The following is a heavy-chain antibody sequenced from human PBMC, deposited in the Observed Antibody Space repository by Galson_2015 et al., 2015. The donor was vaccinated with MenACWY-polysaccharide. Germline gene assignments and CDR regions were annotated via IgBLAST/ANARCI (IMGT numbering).Heavy chain of an antibody. CDR3: TRDRPIDY. V-gene: IGHV3-49*03. J-gene: IGHJ4*02. CDR2: IRCKASGETT. Sequence: SLTLSCAASGFTFGDYAMAWFRQAPGKGLEWVGFIRCKASGETTGYAASVKGRFTISRDDSKSTAYLQMNSLQTEDTAIYYRTRDRPIDYWGQGTLVTVSS. CDR1: GFTFGDYA.